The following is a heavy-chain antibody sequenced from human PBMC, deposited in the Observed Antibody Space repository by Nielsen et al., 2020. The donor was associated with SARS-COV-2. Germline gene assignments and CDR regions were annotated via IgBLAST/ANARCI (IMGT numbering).Heavy chain of an antibody. D-gene: IGHD3-22*01. V-gene: IGHV3-9*01. J-gene: IGHJ4*02. Sequence: GGSLRLSCAASGFTFDDYAMHWVRQAPGKGLGWVSGISWNSGSIGYADSVKGRFTISRDNAKNSLYLQMNSLRAEDTALYYCAKGYYDSSGYLYWGQGTLVTVSS. CDR2: ISWNSGSI. CDR3: AKGYYDSSGYLY. CDR1: GFTFDDYA.